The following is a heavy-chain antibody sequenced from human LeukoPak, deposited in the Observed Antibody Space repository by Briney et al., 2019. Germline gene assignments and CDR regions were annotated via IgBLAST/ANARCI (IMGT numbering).Heavy chain of an antibody. J-gene: IGHJ5*02. Sequence: GGSLRLSCAASGFTFSSDEMNWDRQAPGKGLEWVSYISSSSSTIYYADSVKGRFTISRDNAKSSLYLQMNSLRAEDTAVYYCARDGYCSGGSCYPAWGQGTLVTVSS. CDR2: ISSSSSTI. D-gene: IGHD2-15*01. CDR3: ARDGYCSGGSCYPA. V-gene: IGHV3-48*03. CDR1: GFTFSSDE.